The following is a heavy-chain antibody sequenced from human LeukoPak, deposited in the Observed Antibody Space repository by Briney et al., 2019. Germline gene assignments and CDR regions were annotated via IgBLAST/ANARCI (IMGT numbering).Heavy chain of an antibody. CDR2: ISGSGST. CDR3: ARANTIFYAFDI. V-gene: IGHV4-4*07. D-gene: IGHD3-9*01. Sequence: SETLSLTCSVSGDSISYFYWSWIRQAAGKGLEWIGRISGSGSTDYNASLKSRVTMSVDTSKNQLSLKVISVTAADTAVYYCARANTIFYAFDIWGQGTMVTVSS. J-gene: IGHJ3*02. CDR1: GDSISYFY.